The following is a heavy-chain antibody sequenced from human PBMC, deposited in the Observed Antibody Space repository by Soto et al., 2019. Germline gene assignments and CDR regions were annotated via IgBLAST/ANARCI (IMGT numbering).Heavy chain of an antibody. CDR2: IYSSGST. Sequence: QVQLQESGPGLVKPSPTLSLNCTVSGGSINSGDYYWTWIRQPPGKGLEWITYIYSSGSTYSNPALKSRITIAVDTSKNQCSLKLSSVTAADTAVYYGARGEGYGMDVWGQGTTITVSS. V-gene: IGHV4-30-4*01. CDR1: GGSINSGDYY. J-gene: IGHJ6*02. CDR3: ARGEGYGMDV.